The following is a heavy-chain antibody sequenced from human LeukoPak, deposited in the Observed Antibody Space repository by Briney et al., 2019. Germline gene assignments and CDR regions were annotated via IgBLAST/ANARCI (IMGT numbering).Heavy chain of an antibody. CDR1: GFTLSDAW. D-gene: IGHD2-2*01. CDR3: ARFVVLSISNGY. J-gene: IGHJ4*02. Sequence: GGSPRLSCVASGFTLSDAWMRLVRQAPAQGLESVGRIKSQADGGTTDYAAPVKGRFSISRDDSKNTLYLQMNSLETEDTGVYYCARFVVLSISNGYWGQGTLVTVSS. CDR2: IKSQADGGTT. V-gene: IGHV3-15*01.